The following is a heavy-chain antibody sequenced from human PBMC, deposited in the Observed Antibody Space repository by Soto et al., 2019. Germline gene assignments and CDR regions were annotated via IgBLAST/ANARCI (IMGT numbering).Heavy chain of an antibody. D-gene: IGHD6-6*01. V-gene: IGHV3-53*02. J-gene: IGHJ4*01. Sequence: EVQLVETGGGLIQPGGSLRLSCAASGFTLSNNYVSWVRQAPGKGLEWVSVIDSGGNTNYADSVKGQFTISRDSSRNTLYLQMSSLRVDDTAVYYCASLAARPVYWGHGTLVTVSS. CDR2: IDSGGNT. CDR3: ASLAARPVY. CDR1: GFTLSNNY.